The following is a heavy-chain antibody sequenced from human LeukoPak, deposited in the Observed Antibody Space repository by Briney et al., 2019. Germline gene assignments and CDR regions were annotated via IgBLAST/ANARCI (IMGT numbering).Heavy chain of an antibody. CDR1: GFTFSSYA. CDR3: AKDAVLRYFDWLPLDY. J-gene: IGHJ4*02. CDR2: LSGSGGNT. Sequence: GGSLRLSRAASGFTFSSYAMSWVRPAPGKGLEWVSALSGSGGNTYYADSVKGRFTISRDNSKNTLYLQMNSLRAEDTAVYYCAKDAVLRYFDWLPLDYWGQGTLVTVSS. V-gene: IGHV3-23*01. D-gene: IGHD3-9*01.